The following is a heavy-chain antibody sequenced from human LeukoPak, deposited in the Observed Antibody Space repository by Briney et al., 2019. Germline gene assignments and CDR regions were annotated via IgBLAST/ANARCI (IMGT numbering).Heavy chain of an antibody. D-gene: IGHD2-21*02. Sequence: GTSLRLSCSASGFTFNDFAMHWVRQPPGKGLEWVSGINWGGDDTAYADSVKGRFTISRDNANQSLYLQMNSLRPEDTALYDCTKDMDPSGHFRGIFHSWGQGTVVGVSS. V-gene: IGHV3-9*01. J-gene: IGHJ4*02. CDR1: GFTFNDFA. CDR2: INWGGDDT. CDR3: TKDMDPSGHFRGIFHS.